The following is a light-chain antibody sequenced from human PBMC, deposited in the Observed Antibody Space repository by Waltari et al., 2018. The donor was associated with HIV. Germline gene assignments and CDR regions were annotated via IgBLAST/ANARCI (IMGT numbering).Light chain of an antibody. V-gene: IGLV2-14*01. CDR1: SSDLGGYDY. CDR3: SSYSSSHTLV. J-gene: IGLJ2*01. CDR2: EVS. Sequence: QSALTQPASVSGSLGQSITIACPGTSSDLGGYDYVSWYQQHPGKAPQLIIHEVSNLPSGVSTRFSGSKSGNTASLTISGLQAEDEAEYYCSSYSSSHTLVFGGGTKMTVL.